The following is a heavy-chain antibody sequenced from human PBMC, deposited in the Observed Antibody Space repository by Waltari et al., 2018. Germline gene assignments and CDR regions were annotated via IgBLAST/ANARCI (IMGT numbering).Heavy chain of an antibody. J-gene: IGHJ4*02. CDR2: IYYSGST. Sequence: QVQLQESGPGLVKPSETLSLTCTVSGGSVTSASYYWTWIRQPPGKGLEWIAYIYYSGSTNYNPSLKSRVTISVDTSKNQFSLNLYSVTAVDTAVYYCARGAGAVAGHTYFDYWGQGTLVTVSS. V-gene: IGHV4-61*01. CDR3: ARGAGAVAGHTYFDY. D-gene: IGHD6-19*01. CDR1: GGSVTSASYY.